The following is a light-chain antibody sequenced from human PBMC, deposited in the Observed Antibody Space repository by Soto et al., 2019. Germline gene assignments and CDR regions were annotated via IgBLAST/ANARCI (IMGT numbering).Light chain of an antibody. CDR2: GHN. CDR3: QSYDSSLSGSGV. CDR1: YSNIGAGYE. Sequence: QSALTQPPSVSGAPGQRITISCTGSYSNIGAGYEVHWYQQIPGTAPKLLTSGHNNRPSGVPDRFFGSKSGTSASLTIIGLHAEEEADYYCQSYDSSLSGSGVFGGGTKVTVL. J-gene: IGLJ3*02. V-gene: IGLV1-40*01.